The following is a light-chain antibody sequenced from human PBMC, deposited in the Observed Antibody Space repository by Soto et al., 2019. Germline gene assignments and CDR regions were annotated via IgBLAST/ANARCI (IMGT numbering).Light chain of an antibody. CDR1: SNDVGGYNY. CDR3: SSYTTTTTSCV. CDR2: DVS. V-gene: IGLV2-14*01. J-gene: IGLJ1*01. Sequence: QSVRTQPASGSGAPGQASPISCTGTSNDVGGYNYVSWYQQYPDKAPTLIIYDVSNRPSGVSTRFSGSKSGNRASLTISGLRAEDEADYYCSSYTTTTTSCVFGTGTKVTVL.